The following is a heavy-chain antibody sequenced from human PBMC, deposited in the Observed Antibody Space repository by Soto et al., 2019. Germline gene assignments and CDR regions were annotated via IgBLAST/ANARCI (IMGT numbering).Heavy chain of an antibody. V-gene: IGHV3-48*02. CDR3: VRGVITPAGPNWFDP. CDR2: ISSSSNTI. Sequence: GGSLRLSCTASGFTFSRYTMNWVRQAPGKGLEWISYISSSSNTIYYADFVKGRFSISRDNAENSLYLQMNSLRDEDTAVYFCVRGVITPAGPNWFDPWGQGTLVTVSS. D-gene: IGHD6-13*01. CDR1: GFTFSRYT. J-gene: IGHJ5*02.